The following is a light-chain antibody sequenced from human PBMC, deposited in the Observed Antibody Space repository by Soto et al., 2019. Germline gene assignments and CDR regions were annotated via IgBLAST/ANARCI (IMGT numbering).Light chain of an antibody. CDR2: DVS. Sequence: QSALTQPASVSGTPGQSITISCTGTSSDVGGYYYFSWYQQHPGKATKLMIYDVSNRPSGGSNRFSGSKSGNTSSLTTSGRQAEDDEDYYYSSYTSSSTLLYVFGTGTKLTVL. J-gene: IGLJ1*01. CDR3: SSYTSSSTLLYV. V-gene: IGLV2-14*01. CDR1: SSDVGGYYY.